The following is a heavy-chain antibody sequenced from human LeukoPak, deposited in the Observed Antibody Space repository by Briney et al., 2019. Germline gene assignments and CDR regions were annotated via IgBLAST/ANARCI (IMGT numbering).Heavy chain of an antibody. CDR2: FDPEDGET. V-gene: IGHV1-24*01. CDR3: ATTRPRITMVRGVIMLEESCMDV. Sequence: PGGSLRLSCAASGFTFSNYAMHWVRQAPGKGLEWMGGFDPEDGETIYAQKFQGRVTMTEDTSTDTAYMELSSLRSEDTAVYYCATTRPRITMVRGVIMLEESCMDVWGQGTTVTVSS. CDR1: GFTFSNYA. J-gene: IGHJ6*02. D-gene: IGHD3-10*01.